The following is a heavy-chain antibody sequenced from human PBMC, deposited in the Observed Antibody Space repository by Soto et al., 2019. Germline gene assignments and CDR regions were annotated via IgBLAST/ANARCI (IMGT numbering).Heavy chain of an antibody. J-gene: IGHJ5*02. D-gene: IGHD2-2*01. Sequence: GGSLRLSCAASGFTFSSYGMHWVRQAPGKGLEWVAVIWYDGSNKYYADSVKGRFTISRDNSKNTLYLQMNSLRAEDTAVYYCARGYCSSTSCNWFDPWGQGTLVTVSS. CDR1: GFTFSSYG. CDR3: ARGYCSSTSCNWFDP. V-gene: IGHV3-33*01. CDR2: IWYDGSNK.